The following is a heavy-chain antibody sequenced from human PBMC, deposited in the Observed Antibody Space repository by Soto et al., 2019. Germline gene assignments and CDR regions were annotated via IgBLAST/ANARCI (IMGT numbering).Heavy chain of an antibody. Sequence: QVQLQESGPGLVKPSQTLSLTCTVSGGSISSGDYYWSWIRQPPGKGLEWIGYIYYSGSTYYNPSLKSRVTISVDTSKNQFSLKLSSVTAADTAVYYCARAPLGVVPAAIGWFDPWGQGTLVTVSS. CDR3: ARAPLGVVPAAIGWFDP. D-gene: IGHD2-2*02. J-gene: IGHJ5*02. CDR2: IYYSGST. V-gene: IGHV4-30-4*01. CDR1: GGSISSGDYY.